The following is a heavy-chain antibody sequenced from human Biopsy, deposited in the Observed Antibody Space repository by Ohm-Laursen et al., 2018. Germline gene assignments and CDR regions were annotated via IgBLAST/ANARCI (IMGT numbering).Heavy chain of an antibody. CDR3: ATKLTGYFHH. D-gene: IGHD3-9*01. Sequence: ASVKVSCKAPGGTFSNYGVNWVRQAPGQGLEWLGGNIPILGTGNFAQKFQDRVTVAADTSTSTATMELRSLRSDDTAVYYCATKLTGYFHHWGQGTLVIVSS. CDR1: GGTFSNYG. J-gene: IGHJ1*01. V-gene: IGHV1-69*06. CDR2: NIPILGTG.